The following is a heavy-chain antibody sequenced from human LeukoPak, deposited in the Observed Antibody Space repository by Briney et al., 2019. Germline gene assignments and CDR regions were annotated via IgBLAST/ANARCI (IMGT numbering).Heavy chain of an antibody. CDR3: TRRSEGIAAAGTQYYYGMDV. V-gene: IGHV3-73*01. CDR2: IRSKANSYAT. D-gene: IGHD6-13*01. J-gene: IGHJ6*02. Sequence: GGSLRLSCAASGFTFSGSAMYWVRQASGKGLEWVGRIRSKANSYATAYAASVKGRFTISRDDSKNTAYLQMNSLKTEDTAVYYCTRRSEGIAAAGTQYYYGMDVWGQGTTVTVSS. CDR1: GFTFSGSA.